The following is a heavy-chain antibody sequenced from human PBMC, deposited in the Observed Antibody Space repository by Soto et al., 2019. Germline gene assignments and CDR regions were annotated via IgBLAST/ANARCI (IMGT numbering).Heavy chain of an antibody. V-gene: IGHV3-23*01. CDR1: GFTFSSYA. CDR3: ARRSSGWYVDG. J-gene: IGHJ4*02. D-gene: IGHD6-19*01. CDR2: ISGSGGST. Sequence: EVQLLESGGGLVQPGGSLRLSCAASGFTFSSYAMNWVRQAPGRGLEWVSVISGSGGSTYYADSVKGRFTTSRDNSQNPVELHMDGLRAEDTAVSYCARRSSGWYVDGWGRGALVTVS.